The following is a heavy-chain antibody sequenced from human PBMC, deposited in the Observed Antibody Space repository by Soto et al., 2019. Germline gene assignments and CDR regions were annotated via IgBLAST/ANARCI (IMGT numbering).Heavy chain of an antibody. CDR3: AKNWNWGSLVH. CDR1: GGSISSSIYY. J-gene: IGHJ4*02. Sequence: PSETLSLTCTVSGGSISSSIYYWSWIRQSPGKGLEWIGFIYYGGSTNYNPSLKSRVTISVDTPKNQFSLKLSSVTAADTAVYYCAKNWNWGSLVHWGQGTLVTVSS. D-gene: IGHD7-27*01. CDR2: IYYGGST. V-gene: IGHV4-61*05.